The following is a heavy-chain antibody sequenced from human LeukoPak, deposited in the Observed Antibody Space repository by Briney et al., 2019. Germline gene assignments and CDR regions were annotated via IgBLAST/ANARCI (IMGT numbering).Heavy chain of an antibody. J-gene: IGHJ4*02. Sequence: PSETLSLTCTVSGGPLGSFYWSWIRQPPGKGLEWIAYIYYDGSTIYNPSLKSRVTISIDTSRKQFSLKVTSVTAADTAVYYCAGYSDSSVDYWGQGTLVIVSP. V-gene: IGHV4-59*01. CDR3: AGYSDSSVDY. CDR1: GGPLGSFY. CDR2: IYYDGST. D-gene: IGHD6-6*01.